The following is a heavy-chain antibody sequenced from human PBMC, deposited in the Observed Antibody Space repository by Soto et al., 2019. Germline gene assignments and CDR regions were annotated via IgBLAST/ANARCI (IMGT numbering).Heavy chain of an antibody. D-gene: IGHD3-22*01. Sequence: PGGSLRLSCAASGLTFSGYAMTWVRQAPGKGLEWVSTISGSGDDTYYAGSVKGRFIISRDNSKNTLFLLMNSLSAEDTAVYHCAKRFGSGYYSAFDVWGQGTMVTVS. CDR2: ISGSGDDT. CDR3: AKRFGSGYYSAFDV. J-gene: IGHJ3*01. V-gene: IGHV3-23*01. CDR1: GLTFSGYA.